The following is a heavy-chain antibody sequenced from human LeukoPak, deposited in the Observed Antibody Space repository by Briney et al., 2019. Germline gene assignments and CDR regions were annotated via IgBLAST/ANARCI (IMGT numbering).Heavy chain of an antibody. V-gene: IGHV1-69*13. CDR1: GGTFSSYA. CDR3: ARDPSMVRGEDTPYFDY. Sequence: ASVKVSCKASGGTFSSYAISWVRQAPGQGLEWMGGIIPIFGTANYAQKFQGRVTITADESTSTAYMELSSLRSEDTAVYYCARDPSMVRGEDTPYFDYWGQGTLVTVSS. J-gene: IGHJ4*02. D-gene: IGHD3-10*01. CDR2: IIPIFGTA.